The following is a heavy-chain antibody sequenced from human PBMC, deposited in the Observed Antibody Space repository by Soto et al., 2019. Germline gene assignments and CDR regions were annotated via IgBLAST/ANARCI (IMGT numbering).Heavy chain of an antibody. CDR3: ARDGLWFGELFSAPDY. V-gene: IGHV3-23*01. D-gene: IGHD3-10*01. CDR2: ISGSGGST. J-gene: IGHJ4*02. Sequence: GGSLRLSCAASGFTFSSYAISWGRQAPGKGLEWVSAISGSGGSTYYADSVKGRFTISRDNSKNTLYLQMNSLRAEDTAVYYCARDGLWFGELFSAPDYWGQGTLVTVSS. CDR1: GFTFSSYA.